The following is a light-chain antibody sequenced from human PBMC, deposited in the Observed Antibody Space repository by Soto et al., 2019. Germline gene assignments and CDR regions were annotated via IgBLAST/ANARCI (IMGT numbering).Light chain of an antibody. CDR1: NIGSKS. CDR2: DDS. CDR3: QVWDNDSYHFV. V-gene: IGLV3-21*02. Sequence: SYELTQLPSVSVAPGQTARTTCEEDNIGSKSVHWYQQKPGQAPVLVVFDDSDRPSGIPDRFSGSNSRNTATLTINSVEAGDEADYYCQVWDNDSYHFVFGSGTKV. J-gene: IGLJ1*01.